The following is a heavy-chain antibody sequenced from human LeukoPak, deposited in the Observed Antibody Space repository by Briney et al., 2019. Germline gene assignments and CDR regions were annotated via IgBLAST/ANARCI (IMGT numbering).Heavy chain of an antibody. CDR1: GGTFSSYA. V-gene: IGHV1-69*05. D-gene: IGHD3-22*01. Sequence: GSSVNVSCKASGGTFSSYAISWVRQAPGQGLEWMGGIIPIFGTANYAQKFQGRVTITTDESTSTAYMELSSLRSEDTAVYYCARESGYDSSGYVDYWDQGTLVTVSS. CDR3: ARESGYDSSGYVDY. J-gene: IGHJ4*02. CDR2: IIPIFGTA.